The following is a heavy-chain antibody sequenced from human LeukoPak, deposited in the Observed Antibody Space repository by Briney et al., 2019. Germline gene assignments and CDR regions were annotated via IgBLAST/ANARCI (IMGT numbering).Heavy chain of an antibody. V-gene: IGHV3-23*01. J-gene: IGHJ3*02. CDR1: GFTFSSYA. CDR3: AVLDHVDAFDI. Sequence: GGSLRLSCAASGFTFSSYAMSWVRQAPGKGLEWVSGISGSGGSTYYADSVKGRFTISRDNSKNTLYLQMDSLRAEDTAVYCCAVLDHVDAFDIWGQGTMVTVSS. D-gene: IGHD1-14*01. CDR2: ISGSGGST.